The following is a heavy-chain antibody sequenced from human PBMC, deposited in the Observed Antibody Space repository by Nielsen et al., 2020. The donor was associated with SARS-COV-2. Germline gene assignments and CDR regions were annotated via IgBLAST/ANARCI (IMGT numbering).Heavy chain of an antibody. J-gene: IGHJ4*02. Sequence: WIRQPPGKGLEWVSAISGSGGSTYYADSVKGRFTISRDNSKNTLYLQMNSLRAEDTAVYYCARASIAARLYLDYWGQGTLVTVSS. CDR3: ARASIAARLYLDY. D-gene: IGHD6-6*01. V-gene: IGHV3-23*01. CDR2: ISGSGGST.